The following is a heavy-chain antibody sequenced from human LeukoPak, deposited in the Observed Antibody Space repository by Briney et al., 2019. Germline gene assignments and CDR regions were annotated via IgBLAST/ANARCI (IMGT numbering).Heavy chain of an antibody. V-gene: IGHV4-59*08. CDR2: IYYSGSA. Sequence: SETQSLTCSVSGGSISSYYWSWIRQPPGKGLEWIGYIYYSGSANYSPSLKSRVTISVDTSKNQFSLKLSSVTAADTAVYYCARGSHSTFGGVIVILAAFDIWGQGTMVTVSS. J-gene: IGHJ3*02. CDR3: ARGSHSTFGGVIVILAAFDI. CDR1: GGSISSYY. D-gene: IGHD3-16*02.